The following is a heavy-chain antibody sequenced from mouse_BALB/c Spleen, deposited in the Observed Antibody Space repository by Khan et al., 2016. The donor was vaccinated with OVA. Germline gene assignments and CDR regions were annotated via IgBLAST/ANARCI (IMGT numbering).Heavy chain of an antibody. D-gene: IGHD2-3*01. V-gene: IGHV1S137*01. Sequence: QVQLKQSGPELVRPGVSVKISCKGSGSTFTDYAMHWVKQSHAKSLEWIGLISTYSGNTNYNQKFKGKATMTVDKSSSTAYMELARLTSEDSAIXYCARPAYDGYYDYWGEGTTLTVSS. CDR1: GSTFTDYA. J-gene: IGHJ2*01. CDR2: ISTYSGNT. CDR3: ARPAYDGYYDY.